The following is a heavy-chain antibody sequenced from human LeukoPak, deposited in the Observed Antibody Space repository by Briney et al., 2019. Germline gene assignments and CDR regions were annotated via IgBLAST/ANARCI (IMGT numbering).Heavy chain of an antibody. D-gene: IGHD2-2*01. CDR2: IYHTGST. CDR1: GGSISSGLYS. V-gene: IGHV4-30-2*01. J-gene: IGHJ5*02. Sequence: SETLSLTCDVSGGSISSGLYSWSWIRQPLGKGLEWIGYIYHTGSTYYNPSLKSRVTISVDTSKNQFSLRLSSVTAADTAVYYCTRLQYCSGTSCYWFDPWGQGTLVTVSS. CDR3: TRLQYCSGTSCYWFDP.